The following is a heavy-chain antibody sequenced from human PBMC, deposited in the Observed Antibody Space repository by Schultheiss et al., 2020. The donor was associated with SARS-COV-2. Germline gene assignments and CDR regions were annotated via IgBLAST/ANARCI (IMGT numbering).Heavy chain of an antibody. CDR1: GDSITTNTYY. D-gene: IGHD6-13*01. CDR3: ARLPRSSSWYLGKGWFDP. CDR2: VYSSGST. J-gene: IGHJ5*02. V-gene: IGHV4-39*01. Sequence: SETLSLTCTVSGDSITTNTYYWGWIRQPPGKRLEWIGTVYSSGSTYYNPSLKSRVTISVDTSKNQFSLKLSSVTAADTAVYYCARLPRSSSWYLGKGWFDPWGQGTLVTVSS.